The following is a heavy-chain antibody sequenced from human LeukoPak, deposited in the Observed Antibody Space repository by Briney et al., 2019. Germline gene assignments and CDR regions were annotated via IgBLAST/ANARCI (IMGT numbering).Heavy chain of an antibody. J-gene: IGHJ4*02. CDR1: GYTFTSYG. V-gene: IGHV1-18*04. Sequence: GASVKVSCKASGYTFTSYGISWVRQAPGQGFEWMGWISAYNGNTNYAQKLQGRVTMTTDTSTSTAYMELRSLRSDDTAVYYCARSRGMTTVTRFDYWGQGTLVTVSS. CDR2: ISAYNGNT. CDR3: ARSRGMTTVTRFDY. D-gene: IGHD4-17*01.